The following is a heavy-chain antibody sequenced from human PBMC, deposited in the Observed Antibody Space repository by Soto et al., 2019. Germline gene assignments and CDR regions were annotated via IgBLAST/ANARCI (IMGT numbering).Heavy chain of an antibody. CDR1: GFTFSNYG. D-gene: IGHD1-1*01. CDR3: AKEVYRTDLNWFDP. J-gene: IGHJ5*02. CDR2: ISYDGSNK. Sequence: PGGSLRLSCAASGFTFSNYGMHWVRQAPGKGLEWVAVISYDGSNKYYADSVEGRFTISRDNSKNTLYLQMNSLRAEDTAVYYCAKEVYRTDLNWFDPWGQGTLVTVSS. V-gene: IGHV3-30*18.